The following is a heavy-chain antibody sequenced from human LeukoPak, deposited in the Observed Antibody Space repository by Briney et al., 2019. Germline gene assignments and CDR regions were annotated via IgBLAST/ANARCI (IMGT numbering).Heavy chain of an antibody. Sequence: ASVKVSFKASGYTFTGYYMHWLRQAPGQGLEWMGWIDPNSGDTHYAQKFRGRVNMNRDTSISTGYMEVSRLRSDDTAVFFCARDPNDRSPYYHFDNWGQGTLVTVPS. D-gene: IGHD3-22*01. CDR3: ARDPNDRSPYYHFDN. CDR1: GYTFTGYY. V-gene: IGHV1-2*02. CDR2: IDPNSGDT. J-gene: IGHJ4*02.